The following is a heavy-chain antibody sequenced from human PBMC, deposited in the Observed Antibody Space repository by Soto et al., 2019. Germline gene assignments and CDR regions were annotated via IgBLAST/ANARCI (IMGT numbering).Heavy chain of an antibody. CDR3: ASMTPVPTVTTTYFDY. D-gene: IGHD4-17*01. Sequence: GASVKVSCKASGGTFSSYAISWVRQAPGQGLEWMGGIIPIFGTANYAQKFQGRVTITADESTSAAYMELSSLRSEDTAVYYCASMTPVPTVTTTYFDYWGQGTLVTVYS. V-gene: IGHV1-69*13. J-gene: IGHJ4*02. CDR2: IIPIFGTA. CDR1: GGTFSSYA.